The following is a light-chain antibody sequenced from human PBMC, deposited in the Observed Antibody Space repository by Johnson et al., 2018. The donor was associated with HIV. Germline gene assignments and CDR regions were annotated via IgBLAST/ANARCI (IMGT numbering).Light chain of an antibody. J-gene: IGLJ1*01. Sequence: QSVLTQPPSVSAAPGQKVTISCSGSSSNIGNNYVSWYQQLPGTAPKLLIYYNNKRPSGIPDRFSGSKSGTSATLGITGLQTGDEADYYCGTWDSSLSAWVFGTGTKVTVL. CDR3: GTWDSSLSAWV. V-gene: IGLV1-51*01. CDR1: SSNIGNNY. CDR2: YNN.